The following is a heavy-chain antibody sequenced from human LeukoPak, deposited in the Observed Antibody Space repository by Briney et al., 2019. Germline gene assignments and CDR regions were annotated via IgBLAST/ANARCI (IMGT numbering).Heavy chain of an antibody. CDR1: GGSISSGDYY. Sequence: SETLSLTCTVSGGSISSGDYYWGWLRQPPGKGREGLGYIYYSGSTYYNPSLKSRVTISVDTSKNQFSLKLSSVTAADTAVYYCARLQSWYYPEDYYYYYMDVWGKGTTVTVSS. V-gene: IGHV4-30-4*08. CDR2: IYYSGST. CDR3: ARLQSWYYPEDYYYYYMDV. D-gene: IGHD6-13*01. J-gene: IGHJ6*03.